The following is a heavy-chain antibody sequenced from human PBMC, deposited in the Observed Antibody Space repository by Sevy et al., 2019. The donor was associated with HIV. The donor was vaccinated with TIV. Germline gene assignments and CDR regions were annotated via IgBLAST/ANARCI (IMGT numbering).Heavy chain of an antibody. D-gene: IGHD6-19*01. CDR2: IRYDGSNK. CDR1: GFTFSSYG. Sequence: GGSLRLSCAASGFTFSSYGMHWVRQAPGKGLEWVAFIRYDGSNKYYADSVKGRFTISRDNSKNTLYLQMNSLRAEDTAGYYCAKDGSSRGWPGGAFDNWGQGTMVTVSS. J-gene: IGHJ3*02. CDR3: AKDGSSRGWPGGAFDN. V-gene: IGHV3-30*02.